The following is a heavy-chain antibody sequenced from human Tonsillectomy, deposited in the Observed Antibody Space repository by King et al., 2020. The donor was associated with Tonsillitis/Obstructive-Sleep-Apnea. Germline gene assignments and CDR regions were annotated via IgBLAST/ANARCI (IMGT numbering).Heavy chain of an antibody. CDR3: ARRRGYSSSSIDY. Sequence: QLQESGPGLVKPSETLSLTCTVSGGSISSSGYYWGWIRQSPGKGLEWIGSIYYSWSTYYTPSLKSRVTISVDTSKNQFSLKLSSVTAADTAVYYCARRRGYSSSSIDYWGQGTLVTVSS. V-gene: IGHV4-39*01. D-gene: IGHD6-13*01. CDR1: GGSISSSGYY. J-gene: IGHJ4*02. CDR2: IYYSWST.